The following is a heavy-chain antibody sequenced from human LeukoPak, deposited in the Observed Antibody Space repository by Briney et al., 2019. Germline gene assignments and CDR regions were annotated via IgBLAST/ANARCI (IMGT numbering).Heavy chain of an antibody. Sequence: SETLSLTCTVSGGSISSHYWSWIRQPPGKGLEWIGYIYYSGSTNYNPSLKSRVTISVDTSKSQFSLKLSSVTAADTAVYYCARVSSSGWAYYYYYMDVWGQGTTVTVSS. D-gene: IGHD6-19*01. CDR2: IYYSGST. V-gene: IGHV4-59*11. J-gene: IGHJ6*03. CDR3: ARVSSSGWAYYYYYMDV. CDR1: GGSISSHY.